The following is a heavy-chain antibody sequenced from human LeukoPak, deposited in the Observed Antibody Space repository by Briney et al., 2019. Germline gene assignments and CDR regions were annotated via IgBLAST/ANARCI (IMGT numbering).Heavy chain of an antibody. V-gene: IGHV3-48*02. Sequence: GGSLRLSCAASGFTFSRYIMSWVRQAPGKGLEWVSYIRSSGDAIYYADSVKGRFTISRDDARNSLYLQMNSLRDEDTAVYYCARETEALDFWGQGTVVTVSS. CDR1: GFTFSRYI. CDR3: ARETEALDF. CDR2: IRSSGDAI. D-gene: IGHD3-3*01. J-gene: IGHJ4*02.